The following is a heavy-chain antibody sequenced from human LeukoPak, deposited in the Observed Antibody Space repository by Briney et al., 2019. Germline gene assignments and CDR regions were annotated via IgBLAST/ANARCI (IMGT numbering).Heavy chain of an antibody. J-gene: IGHJ4*02. Sequence: PGGSLRVSCAASGFTFSSYWLNWVRQTPGKGLEWVANIKEDGSEKYHVDSVKGRFTISRDNAKSLLYLQMNSLRAEDTALYYCARSIMGGGAFDYWGQGSQVTVSS. V-gene: IGHV3-7*03. CDR2: IKEDGSEK. CDR1: GFTFSSYW. CDR3: ARSIMGGGAFDY. D-gene: IGHD3-10*01.